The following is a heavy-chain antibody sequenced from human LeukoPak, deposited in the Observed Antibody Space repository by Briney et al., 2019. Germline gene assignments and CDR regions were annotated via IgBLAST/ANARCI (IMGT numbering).Heavy chain of an antibody. CDR2: IYYSGST. J-gene: IGHJ4*02. D-gene: IGHD1-1*01. V-gene: IGHV4-39*01. CDR3: ASDTGTTMLRH. Sequence: SETLSLTCTVSGGSISSSSYYWGWIRQPPGKGLEWIGSIYYSGSTYYNPSLKSRVTISVDTSKNQFSLKLSSVTAADTAVYYCASDTGTTMLRHWGQGTLVTVSS. CDR1: GGSISSSSYY.